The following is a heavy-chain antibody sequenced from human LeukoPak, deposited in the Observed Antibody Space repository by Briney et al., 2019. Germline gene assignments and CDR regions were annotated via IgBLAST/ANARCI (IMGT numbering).Heavy chain of an antibody. D-gene: IGHD3-16*01. Sequence: ASVKVSCKGSGYTLTELSMHWVRQAPGKGLEGMGGFDPEDGETIYAQKFQGRVTMTEDTSTDTAYMELSSLRSEDTAVYYCATGGLRLGEYVSLDYWGQGTLVTVSS. CDR2: FDPEDGET. J-gene: IGHJ4*02. CDR3: ATGGLRLGEYVSLDY. CDR1: GYTLTELS. V-gene: IGHV1-24*01.